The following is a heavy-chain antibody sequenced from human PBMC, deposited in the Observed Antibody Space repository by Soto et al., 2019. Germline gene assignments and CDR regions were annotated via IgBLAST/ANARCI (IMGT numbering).Heavy chain of an antibody. D-gene: IGHD6-13*01. CDR3: ARSSGGSSWYAPDY. Sequence: QVQLVESGGGVVQPGRSLRLSCAASGFTFSGYGMHWVRQAPGEGLQWVAVLANDGSYQYYADSLKGRFTISRDNSKNTLYLQMDSLRPEDTAVYYCARSSGGSSWYAPDYWGQGTLVNVSP. CDR2: LANDGSYQ. CDR1: GFTFSGYG. J-gene: IGHJ4*02. V-gene: IGHV3-30*03.